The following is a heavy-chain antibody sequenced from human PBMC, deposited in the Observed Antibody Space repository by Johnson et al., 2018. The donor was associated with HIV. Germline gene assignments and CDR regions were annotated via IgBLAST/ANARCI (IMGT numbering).Heavy chain of an antibody. Sequence: VQLVESGGGLVKPGGSLTVSCAASGMAFSDLWMNWVRQAPGKGLEWVGRIKSKTDGGTTDYAAPVKGRFTISRDDSKNTLYLQMNSLKTEDTAVYYCTTQQRADAFDIWGQGTMVTVSS. J-gene: IGHJ3*02. D-gene: IGHD6-13*01. CDR2: IKSKTDGGTT. CDR1: GMAFSDLW. V-gene: IGHV3-15*01. CDR3: TTQQRADAFDI.